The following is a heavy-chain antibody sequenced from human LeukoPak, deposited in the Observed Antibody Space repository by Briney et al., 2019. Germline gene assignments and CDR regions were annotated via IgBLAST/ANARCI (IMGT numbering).Heavy chain of an antibody. CDR1: GYTFTSYD. V-gene: IGHV1-8*01. CDR3: ARKGLLGSGKPWFDP. Sequence: GASVKVSCKASGYTFTSYDINWVRQASGQGLEWMGWMNPNSGNTASAQKFQGRVTMTTNTSISTAYMELTGLTSEDTAMYFCARKGLLGSGKPWFDPWGQGTLVTVSS. CDR2: MNPNSGNT. D-gene: IGHD2-15*01. J-gene: IGHJ5*02.